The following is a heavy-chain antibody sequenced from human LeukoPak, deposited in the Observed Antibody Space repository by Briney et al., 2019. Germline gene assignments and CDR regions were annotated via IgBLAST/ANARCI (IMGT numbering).Heavy chain of an antibody. J-gene: IGHJ3*02. D-gene: IGHD2-2*01. CDR1: GFTFSSHW. CDR3: ARAAAALEAFDI. V-gene: IGHV3-74*01. Sequence: GGSLRLSCAASGFTFSSHWMHWVRQAPGKGLVWVSRINSDGTSTRYADSVKGRFTISRDNAKNTLYLQMDSLRAEDTAVYYCARAAAALEAFDIWGQGTMVTVPS. CDR2: INSDGTST.